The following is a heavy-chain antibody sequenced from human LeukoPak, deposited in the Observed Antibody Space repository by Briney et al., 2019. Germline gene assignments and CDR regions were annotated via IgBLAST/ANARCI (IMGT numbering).Heavy chain of an antibody. D-gene: IGHD3-10*01. Sequence: GGSLRLSCAASGFTFSSYAMTWVRQAPGKGLEWVSAISGSGRSTYYADSVKGRFTISRDNSKNTLYLQMNSLRAEDTAVYYCAKNPLLRGLTYDYWGQGTLVTVSS. V-gene: IGHV3-23*01. J-gene: IGHJ4*02. CDR2: ISGSGRST. CDR3: AKNPLLRGLTYDY. CDR1: GFTFSSYA.